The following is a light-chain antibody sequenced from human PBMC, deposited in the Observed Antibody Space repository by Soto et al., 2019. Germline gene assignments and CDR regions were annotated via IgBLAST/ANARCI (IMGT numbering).Light chain of an antibody. Sequence: EIVLTQSPGTLSLSPGERATLSCRASQSISSSYLAWYQQKPGQAPRLLIYGASSRATGIPDRFSGSGSGTDFTVTISRLEPEDFGVYYCQQYGSSPPFTFGPGTKVDIK. CDR3: QQYGSSPPFT. J-gene: IGKJ3*01. CDR1: QSISSSY. V-gene: IGKV3-20*01. CDR2: GAS.